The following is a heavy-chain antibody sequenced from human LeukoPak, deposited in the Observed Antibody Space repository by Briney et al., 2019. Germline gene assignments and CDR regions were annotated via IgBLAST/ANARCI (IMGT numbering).Heavy chain of an antibody. V-gene: IGHV3-21*01. D-gene: IGHD3-9*01. CDR2: ISSSSSYI. Sequence: GGSLRLSCAASGFTFSSYSMNWVRQAPGKGLEWVSSISSSSSYIYYADSVKGRFTISRDNAKNSLYLQMNSLRAEDTAVYYCARVGSDVLRYFDWSYYYFDYWGQGTLVTVSS. CDR1: GFTFSSYS. J-gene: IGHJ4*02. CDR3: ARVGSDVLRYFDWSYYYFDY.